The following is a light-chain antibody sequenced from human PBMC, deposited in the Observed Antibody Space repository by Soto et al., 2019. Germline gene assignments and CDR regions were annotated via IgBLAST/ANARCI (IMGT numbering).Light chain of an antibody. V-gene: IGLV2-14*03. J-gene: IGLJ1*01. CDR1: SSDVGGYNY. CDR2: DVT. Sequence: SSLTQPASVSGSPGQSITVSYPGTSSDVGGYNYVSWYQQHPGKAPRLLIYDVTNRPSGVSNRFSGSKSGNTASLTISGLQAEDEADYYCSSYRRGSTYVFGTGTKVTVL. CDR3: SSYRRGSTYV.